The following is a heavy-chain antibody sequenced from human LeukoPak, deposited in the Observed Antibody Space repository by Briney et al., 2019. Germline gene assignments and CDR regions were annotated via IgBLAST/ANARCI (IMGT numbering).Heavy chain of an antibody. D-gene: IGHD3-22*01. V-gene: IGHV3-30-3*01. CDR1: GFTFSSYA. CDR2: ISYDGSNK. CDR3: ARAGVSMIVVVTW. Sequence: GGSLRLSCAASGFTFSSYAMHWVRQAPGKGLEWVAVISYDGSNKYYADSVKGRFTISRDNSKNTLYLQMNSLRAEDTAVYYCARAGVSMIVVVTWWGQGTLVTVSS. J-gene: IGHJ4*02.